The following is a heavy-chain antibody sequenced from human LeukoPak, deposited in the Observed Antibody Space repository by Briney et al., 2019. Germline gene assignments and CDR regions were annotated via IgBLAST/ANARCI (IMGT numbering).Heavy chain of an antibody. CDR3: ARPSREYNYGYVDY. CDR2: INPNNGDT. D-gene: IGHD5-18*01. V-gene: IGHV1-2*02. Sequence: ASVKVSCKASGYTFTGYYMHWVRQAPGQGLEWMGWINPNNGDTNYVQKFQGRVTMTRDKSISTAYMELSSLRSDDTAVYYCARPSREYNYGYVDYWGQGTLVTVSS. CDR1: GYTFTGYY. J-gene: IGHJ4*02.